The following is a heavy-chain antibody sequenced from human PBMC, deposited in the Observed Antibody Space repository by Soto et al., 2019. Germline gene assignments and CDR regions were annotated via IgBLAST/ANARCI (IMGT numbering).Heavy chain of an antibody. Sequence: GASVKVSCKASGYTFTSYYMHWVRQAPGQGLEWVGIINPSGGSTSYAQKFQGRVTMTRDTSTSTVYMELSSLRSEDTAVYYCATYYDFWSGPPNYGMDVWGQGTTVTVSS. J-gene: IGHJ6*02. CDR2: INPSGGST. CDR3: ATYYDFWSGPPNYGMDV. CDR1: GYTFTSYY. V-gene: IGHV1-46*01. D-gene: IGHD3-3*01.